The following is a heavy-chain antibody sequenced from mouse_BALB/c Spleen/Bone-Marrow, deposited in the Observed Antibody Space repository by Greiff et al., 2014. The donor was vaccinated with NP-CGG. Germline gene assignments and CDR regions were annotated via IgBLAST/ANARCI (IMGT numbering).Heavy chain of an antibody. D-gene: IGHD2-3*01. CDR1: GYTFTGYT. CDR2: INPTSGYA. CDR3: ARSMIVYFAMDY. J-gene: IGHJ4*01. V-gene: IGHV1-4*01. Sequence: QVQLQQSGAELARPGASVKMPCKASGYTFTGYTIHWVKQRPGQGLEWIGYINPTSGYANYNQKFKDKATLTADKSSSTAYMQLSSLTSEDSAVFYCARSMIVYFAMDYWGQGTSVTVSS.